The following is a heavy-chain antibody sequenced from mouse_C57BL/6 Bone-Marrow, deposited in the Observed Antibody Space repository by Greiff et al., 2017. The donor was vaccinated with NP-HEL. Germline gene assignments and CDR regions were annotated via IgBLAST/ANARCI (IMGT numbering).Heavy chain of an antibody. CDR3: TDPLPAYAMDY. CDR2: IDPETGGT. J-gene: IGHJ4*01. V-gene: IGHV1-15*01. CDR1: GYTFTDYE. D-gene: IGHD2-1*01. Sequence: VQLQESGAELVRPGASVTLSCKASGYTFTDYEMHWVKQTPVHGLEWIGAIDPETGGTAYNQKFKGKAILTADKSSSTAYMELRSLTSEDSAVYYCTDPLPAYAMDYWGQGTSVTVSS.